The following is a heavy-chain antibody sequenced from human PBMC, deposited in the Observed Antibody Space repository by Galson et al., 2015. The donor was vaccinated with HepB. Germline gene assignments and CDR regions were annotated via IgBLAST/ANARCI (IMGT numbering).Heavy chain of an antibody. V-gene: IGHV3-74*01. CDR2: ISTDGTYT. CDR1: GFTFSAYW. D-gene: IGHD6-6*01. CDR3: ARSPYSSSSH. Sequence: SLRLSCAASGFTFSAYWMQWVRQDPEKGLLWISHISTDGTYTNYADSVRGRFTMSRDNAKNTLYLQMNSLRAEDTAVYYCARSPYSSSSHWGQGTLVTVSS. J-gene: IGHJ4*02.